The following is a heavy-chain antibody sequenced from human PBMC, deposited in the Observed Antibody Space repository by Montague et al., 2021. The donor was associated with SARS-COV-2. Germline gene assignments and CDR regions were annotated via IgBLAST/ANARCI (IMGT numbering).Heavy chain of an antibody. Sequence: SETLSLTCAVYGGSFSDYHWTWIRQSPGEGLQRIGQINHGGSTKYNPSLKGRVTISIDTYKTQVSLTLTSVTAADTAVYYCARGAPGYWGQGTLVTVSS. CDR1: GGSFSDYH. CDR3: ARGAPGY. J-gene: IGHJ4*02. CDR2: INHGGST. V-gene: IGHV4-34*01. D-gene: IGHD1-1*01.